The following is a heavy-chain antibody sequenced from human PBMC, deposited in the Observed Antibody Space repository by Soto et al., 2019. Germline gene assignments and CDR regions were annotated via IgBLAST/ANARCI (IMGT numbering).Heavy chain of an antibody. J-gene: IGHJ4*02. D-gene: IGHD6-19*01. CDR2: IYYSGST. CDR3: ASLYSSGWEYYFDY. CDR1: GGSVSSGSYY. V-gene: IGHV4-61*01. Sequence: SETLSLTCTVSGGSVSSGSYYWSWIRQPPGKGLEWIGYIYYSGSTNYNPSLKSRVTISVDTSKNQFSLKLSSVTAADTAVYYCASLYSSGWEYYFDYWGQGTLVTVSS.